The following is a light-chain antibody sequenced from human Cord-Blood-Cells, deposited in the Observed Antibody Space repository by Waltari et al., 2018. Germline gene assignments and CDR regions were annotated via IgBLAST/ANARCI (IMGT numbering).Light chain of an antibody. J-gene: IGLJ2*01. V-gene: IGLV2-23*03. CDR2: EGS. Sequence: QSALTQPAPVSGSPGQSITISCTGTSSDVGRSTPFSWYQQHPGKAPKLMIYEGSKRPSGVSNRFSGSKSGNTASLTISGLQAEDEADYYCCSYAGSSTFVVFGGGTKLTVL. CDR3: CSYAGSSTFVV. CDR1: SSDVGRSTP.